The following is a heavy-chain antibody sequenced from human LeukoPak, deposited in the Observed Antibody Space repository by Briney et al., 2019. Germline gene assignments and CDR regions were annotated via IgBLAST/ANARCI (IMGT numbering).Heavy chain of an antibody. D-gene: IGHD3-10*01. CDR2: IRYDGSNK. CDR1: GFTFSSYG. J-gene: IGHJ4*02. CDR3: AKDPADGSGSYYLDY. Sequence: GGSLRLSCAASGFTFSSYGMHWVRQAPGKGLEWVAFIRYDGSNKYYADSVKGRFTISRDNSKNTLYLQMNGLRAEDTAVYYCAKDPADGSGSYYLDYWGQGTLVTVSS. V-gene: IGHV3-30*02.